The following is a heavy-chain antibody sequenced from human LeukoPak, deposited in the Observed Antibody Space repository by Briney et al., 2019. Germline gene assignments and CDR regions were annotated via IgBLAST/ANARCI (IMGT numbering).Heavy chain of an antibody. CDR2: IYTSGST. V-gene: IGHV4-4*07. D-gene: IGHD2-15*01. CDR3: ARDPHQYCSGGSCYYNWFDP. CDR1: GGSIGSYY. Sequence: PSETLSLTCTVSGGSIGSYYWSWIRQPAGKGLVWIGRIYTSGSTNYNPSLKSRVTMSVDTSKNQFSLKLSSVTAADTAVYYCARDPHQYCSGGSCYYNWFDPWGQGTLVTVSS. J-gene: IGHJ5*02.